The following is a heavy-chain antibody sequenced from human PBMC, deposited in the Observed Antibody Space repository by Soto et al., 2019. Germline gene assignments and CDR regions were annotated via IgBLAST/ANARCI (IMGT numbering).Heavy chain of an antibody. J-gene: IGHJ4*02. D-gene: IGHD6-19*01. CDR3: ARKRSSGWYFDY. V-gene: IGHV4-34*01. Sequence: QVQLQQWGAGLLKPSETLSLTCAVYGESFSGYYWSWIRQPPGKGLEWIGEINHSGSTNYNPSLKSRVTISVDTSKNQFSLKLSSVTAADTAVYYCARKRSSGWYFDYWGRGTLVTISS. CDR1: GESFSGYY. CDR2: INHSGST.